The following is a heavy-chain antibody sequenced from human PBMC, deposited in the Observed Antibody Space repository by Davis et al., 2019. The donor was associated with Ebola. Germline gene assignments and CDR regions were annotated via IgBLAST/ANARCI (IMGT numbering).Heavy chain of an antibody. J-gene: IGHJ4*02. CDR3: AKFVLQVGATTRYFDY. D-gene: IGHD1-26*01. V-gene: IGHV3-23*01. CDR1: GFTFSSYA. Sequence: GESLKISCAASGFTFSSYAMSWVRQAPGKGLEWVSAISGSGGSTYYADSVKGRFTISRDNSKNTLYLQMNSLRAEDTAVYYCAKFVLQVGATTRYFDYWGQGTLVTVSS. CDR2: ISGSGGST.